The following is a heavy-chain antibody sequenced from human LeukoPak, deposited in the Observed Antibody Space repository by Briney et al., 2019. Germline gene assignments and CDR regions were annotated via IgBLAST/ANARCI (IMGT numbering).Heavy chain of an antibody. CDR3: ARDQITTVRGIIARSTPYYDYHYMDV. J-gene: IGHJ6*03. CDR1: DFTFSSYS. CDR2: ISTSSIYI. D-gene: IGHD3-10*01. Sequence: GGSLRLSCAASDFTFSSYSMNWVRQAPGKGLEWVSSISTSSIYIYYADSVKGRFTISRDNSKNTLYLQMNSLRADDTAVYYCARDQITTVRGIIARSTPYYDYHYMDVWGKGTTVTVSS. V-gene: IGHV3-21*01.